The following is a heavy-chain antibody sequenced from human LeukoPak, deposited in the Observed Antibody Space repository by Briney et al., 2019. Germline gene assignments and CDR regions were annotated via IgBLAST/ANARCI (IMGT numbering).Heavy chain of an antibody. Sequence: SETLSLTCTVSGGSISSYYCSWIRQPPGKGLEWIGYIYYSGSTNYNPSLKSRVTISVDTSKNQCSLKLSSVTAADTAVYYCARGNPYHAYWGQGTLVTVSS. CDR3: ARGNPYHAY. D-gene: IGHD1-14*01. CDR1: GGSISSYY. V-gene: IGHV4-59*01. J-gene: IGHJ4*02. CDR2: IYYSGST.